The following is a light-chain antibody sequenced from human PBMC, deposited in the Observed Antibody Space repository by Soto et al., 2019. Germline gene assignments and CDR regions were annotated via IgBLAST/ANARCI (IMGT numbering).Light chain of an antibody. J-gene: IGLJ2*01. CDR1: SSDVVTYNL. V-gene: IGLV2-14*01. CDR2: DVS. Sequence: QSALTQPASVSGSPGQSITISCTGTSSDVVTYNLVSWYQQHAGKVPKLMIYDVSNRPSGVSDRFSGSKSGNTASLTISGLQAEDEADYYCTSYTSSSTLVFGGGTKLTVL. CDR3: TSYTSSSTLV.